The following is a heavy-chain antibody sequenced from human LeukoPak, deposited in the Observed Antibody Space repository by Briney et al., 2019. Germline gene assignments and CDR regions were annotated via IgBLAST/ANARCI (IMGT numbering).Heavy chain of an antibody. D-gene: IGHD2-8*01. CDR1: GYTFTDYY. V-gene: IGHV1-69-2*01. Sequence: ASVKISCKVSGYTFTDYYMHWVQQAPGKGLEWMGLVDPEDGETIYAEKFQGRVTITADTSTDTAYMELSSLRSADTAVYYCATDRMARGVFDYWGQGTLVTVSS. J-gene: IGHJ4*02. CDR3: ATDRMARGVFDY. CDR2: VDPEDGET.